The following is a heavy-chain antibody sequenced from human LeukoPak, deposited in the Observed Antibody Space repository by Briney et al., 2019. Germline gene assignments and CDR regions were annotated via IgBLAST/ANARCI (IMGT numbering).Heavy chain of an antibody. D-gene: IGHD6-19*01. V-gene: IGHV3-23*01. CDR3: AKDPNSGWGDY. J-gene: IGHJ4*02. Sequence: GGSLRLSCAASGFSFSSFAMSWVRQAPGKGLEWVSAISGSDGGTYYADSVKGRFTISRDNPKNTLSLQMNSLRAEDTAVYYCAKDPNSGWGDYWGQGTPVTVSS. CDR2: ISGSDGGT. CDR1: GFSFSSFA.